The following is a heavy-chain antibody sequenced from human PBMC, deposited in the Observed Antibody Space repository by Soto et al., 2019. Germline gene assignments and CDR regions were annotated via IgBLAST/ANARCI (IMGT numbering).Heavy chain of an antibody. CDR2: ISAYNGNT. J-gene: IGHJ4*02. CDR3: ARDTGSSGWYAPGGY. D-gene: IGHD6-19*01. Sequence: QVPLVQSGAEVKKPGASVKVSCKASGYTFTSYGISWVRQAPGQGLEWMGWISAYNGNTNYAQKLQGRVTMTTDTSTSTAYIELRSLRSDDTAVYYCARDTGSSGWYAPGGYWGQGTLVTVSS. CDR1: GYTFTSYG. V-gene: IGHV1-18*01.